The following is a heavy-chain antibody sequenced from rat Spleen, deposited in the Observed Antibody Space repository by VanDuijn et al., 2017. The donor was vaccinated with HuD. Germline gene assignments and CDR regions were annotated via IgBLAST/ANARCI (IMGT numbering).Heavy chain of an antibody. V-gene: IGHV5-7*01. J-gene: IGHJ4*01. D-gene: IGHD1-12*01. CDR1: GFTFDDYG. Sequence: EVQLVESGGGFVQFGRSLKLSCAASGFTFDDYGMAWVRQAPKNGLEWVASINWGGSSTYYPDNVKGRFTISRDNAKNALYLQMNNLRSEDTAIYYCTRYYEGYVMDVWGQGASVTVSS. CDR3: TRYYEGYVMDV. CDR2: INWGGSST.